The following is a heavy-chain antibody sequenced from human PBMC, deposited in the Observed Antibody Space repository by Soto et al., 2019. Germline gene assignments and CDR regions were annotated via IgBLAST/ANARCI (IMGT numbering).Heavy chain of an antibody. D-gene: IGHD3-3*01. J-gene: IGHJ5*02. CDR1: GYTFTSYE. CDR3: AGCKHADLWSRCRSCFDT. CDR2: MHPNSGNT. V-gene: IGHV1-8*01. Sequence: ASVKVSCKASGYTFTSYEIKWVRQATGTRPEGVGWMHPNSGNTGYAQKFQGRGPITRNTSLSTAYMELSSLRSEDTAVYYRAGCKHADLWSRCRSCFDTWGQGTLVTVSS.